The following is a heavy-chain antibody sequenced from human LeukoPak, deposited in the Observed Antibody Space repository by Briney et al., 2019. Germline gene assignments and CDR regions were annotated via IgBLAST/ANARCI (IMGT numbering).Heavy chain of an antibody. Sequence: GRSLRLAWAAAGFTFSRYGMRWVRQAAGGGLGWVAVISYDGSNKYYGGSVRGRLTISRDNSKNTLYLQMNSLRAEDTAVYYCATAYGKPRWYDYWGQGTLVTVSS. CDR1: GFTFSRYG. J-gene: IGHJ4*02. CDR2: ISYDGSNK. D-gene: IGHD3-10*01. CDR3: ATAYGKPRWYDY. V-gene: IGHV3-30*03.